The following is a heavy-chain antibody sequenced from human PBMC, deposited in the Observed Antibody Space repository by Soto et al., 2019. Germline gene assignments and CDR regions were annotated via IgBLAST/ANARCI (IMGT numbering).Heavy chain of an antibody. D-gene: IGHD5-12*01. J-gene: IGHJ6*02. CDR2: ISTYSGDT. Sequence: VKVSCKASGYTFTRSGISWVRQAPGQGLEWMGWISTYSGDTNYAQTFQGRVTMTTDTSTSTVHMEVRSLRSDDTAVYYCAREGVAPYYYYGMDVWGQGTPVTAP. V-gene: IGHV1-18*01. CDR1: GYTFTRSG. CDR3: AREGVAPYYYYGMDV.